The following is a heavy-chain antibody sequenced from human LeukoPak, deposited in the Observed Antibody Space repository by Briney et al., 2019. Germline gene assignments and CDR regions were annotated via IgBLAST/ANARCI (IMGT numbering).Heavy chain of an antibody. D-gene: IGHD3-22*01. CDR2: ISSSGTTI. CDR1: GLTFSRHW. CDR3: AREGYYDSSGYLSYDAFDI. J-gene: IGHJ3*02. V-gene: IGHV3-48*03. Sequence: GGSLRLSCAASGLTFSRHWMHWVRQAPGKGLEWVSYISSSGTTIYNADSVKGRFAISRDNAKNSLYLQMNSLRAEDTAVYYCAREGYYDSSGYLSYDAFDIWSQGTMVTVSS.